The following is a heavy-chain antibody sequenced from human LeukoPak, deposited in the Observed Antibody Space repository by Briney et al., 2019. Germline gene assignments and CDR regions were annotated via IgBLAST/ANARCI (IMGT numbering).Heavy chain of an antibody. Sequence: GGSLRLSCAASGFTFSSYAMHWVRQAPGKGLEWVAVILYDGSNKYYADSVKGRFTISRDNSKNTLYLQMDSLRAEDTAVYYCARDGDCSSTSCYDLPHYYYYGMDVWGQGTTVTVSS. J-gene: IGHJ6*02. CDR3: ARDGDCSSTSCYDLPHYYYYGMDV. CDR2: ILYDGSNK. V-gene: IGHV3-30-3*01. D-gene: IGHD2-2*01. CDR1: GFTFSSYA.